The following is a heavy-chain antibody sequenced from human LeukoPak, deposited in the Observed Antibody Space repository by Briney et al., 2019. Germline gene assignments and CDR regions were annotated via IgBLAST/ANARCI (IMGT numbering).Heavy chain of an antibody. D-gene: IGHD6-19*01. V-gene: IGHV3-7*01. CDR1: GFTFSSYS. Sequence: PGGSLRLSCAASGFTFSSYSMNWVRQAPGRGLEWVANIKQDRSEKYYVDSVKGRFTISRDDAKNSLYLQMNSLRAEDTAVYYCARGPSTVAGTKNLDYWGQGTLVTVSS. J-gene: IGHJ4*02. CDR2: IKQDRSEK. CDR3: ARGPSTVAGTKNLDY.